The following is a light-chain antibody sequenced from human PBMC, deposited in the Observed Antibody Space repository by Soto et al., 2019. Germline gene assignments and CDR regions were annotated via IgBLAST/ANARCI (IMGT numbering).Light chain of an antibody. Sequence: QSALTQPASVSGSPGQSITISCTGTSSDVGGYNYVSWYQQHAGKAPKLMIYEVSNRPSGVSNRFSGSKSGNTASLTISGLQAEDEADYYCSSYTSSSPVVFGGGTQLTVL. V-gene: IGLV2-14*01. CDR1: SSDVGGYNY. CDR2: EVS. J-gene: IGLJ2*01. CDR3: SSYTSSSPVV.